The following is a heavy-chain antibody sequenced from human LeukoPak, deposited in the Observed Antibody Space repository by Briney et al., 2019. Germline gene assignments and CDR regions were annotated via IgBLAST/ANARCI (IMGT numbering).Heavy chain of an antibody. Sequence: ASVKVSCKASGYTFTSYGNSWVRQAPGQGLEWMGWINPNTGGTNYAQNFPGRVTLTRDTSISTAYMELSGLRSDDTAVYYCARAGSIPYFDYWGQGTLVTVSS. J-gene: IGHJ4*02. CDR1: GYTFTSYG. V-gene: IGHV1-2*02. D-gene: IGHD2/OR15-2a*01. CDR3: ARAGSIPYFDY. CDR2: INPNTGGT.